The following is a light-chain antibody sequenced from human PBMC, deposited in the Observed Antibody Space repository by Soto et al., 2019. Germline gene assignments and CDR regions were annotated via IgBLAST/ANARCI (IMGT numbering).Light chain of an antibody. CDR1: QSVSSN. Sequence: EIVISRSPGTLSLSPGVRATLSCRASQSVSSNLAWYQQKPGQAPRLLIYGASTRATGIPARFSGSGSGTEFTLTISRLESEDFAVYYCQQYNSWPRTFGQGTKVDI. CDR2: GAS. J-gene: IGKJ1*01. CDR3: QQYNSWPRT. V-gene: IGKV3-15*01.